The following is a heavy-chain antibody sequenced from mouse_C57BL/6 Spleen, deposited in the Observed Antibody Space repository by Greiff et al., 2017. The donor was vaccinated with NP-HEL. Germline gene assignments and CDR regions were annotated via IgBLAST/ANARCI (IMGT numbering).Heavy chain of an antibody. V-gene: IGHV1-53*01. CDR3: AIRRSSYYYGSSLFAY. CDR1: GYTSTSYW. D-gene: IGHD1-1*01. J-gene: IGHJ3*01. Sequence: QVQLQQSGTELVKPGASVKLSCKASGYTSTSYWMHWVKQRPGQGLEWIGNINPSNGGTNYNEKFKSKATLTVDKSSSTAYMQLSSLTSEDSAVYYCAIRRSSYYYGSSLFAYWGQGTLVTVSA. CDR2: INPSNGGT.